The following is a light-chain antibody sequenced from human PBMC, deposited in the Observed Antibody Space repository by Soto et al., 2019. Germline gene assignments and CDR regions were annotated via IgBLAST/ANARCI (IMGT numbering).Light chain of an antibody. CDR1: VGNFNY. Sequence: QSVLTQPASVTESDGQSITISCTGVGNFNYVSWYQQRPGKAPRLMIYDVSNRPSGVSNRFSGSKSDNTASLTISGLQGDDEADYYCSSYTSSSTYVFGTGTKLTVL. J-gene: IGLJ1*01. V-gene: IGLV2-14*01. CDR3: SSYTSSSTYV. CDR2: DVS.